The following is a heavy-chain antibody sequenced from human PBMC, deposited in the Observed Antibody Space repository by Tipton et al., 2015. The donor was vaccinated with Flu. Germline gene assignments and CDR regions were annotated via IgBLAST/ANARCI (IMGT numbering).Heavy chain of an antibody. CDR1: GGSISSSRYY. Sequence: TLSLTCTVSGGSISSSRYYWGWIRQPPGKGLEWIGSIYHSGTAYYNPSPKSRVTISVDASKSQISLKLSSVAAADTAVYYCARYPESNYHWFGPWGQGALVTVSS. J-gene: IGHJ5*02. CDR3: ARYPESNYHWFGP. D-gene: IGHD4-11*01. CDR2: IYHSGTA. V-gene: IGHV4-39*07.